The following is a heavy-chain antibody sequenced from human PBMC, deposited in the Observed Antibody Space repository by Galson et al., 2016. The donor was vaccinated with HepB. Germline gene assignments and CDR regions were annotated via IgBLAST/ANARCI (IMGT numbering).Heavy chain of an antibody. Sequence: SLRLSCAASGFSFSSYALNWVRQPPGKGLEWVSGIAGSGDSTYYADSVKGRFTISRDNSENTLYLQMNSMRAEGTAVYYCAKAGWGLVGATGVDSWGQGILVTVSS. V-gene: IGHV3-23*01. CDR2: IAGSGDST. J-gene: IGHJ4*02. CDR3: AKAGWGLVGATGVDS. D-gene: IGHD1-26*01. CDR1: GFSFSSYA.